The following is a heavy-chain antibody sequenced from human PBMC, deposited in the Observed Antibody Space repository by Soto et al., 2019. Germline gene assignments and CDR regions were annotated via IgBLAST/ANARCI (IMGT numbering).Heavy chain of an antibody. V-gene: IGHV4-59*08. CDR1: GGSIGSYY. J-gene: IGHJ6*02. CDR2: IYYSGSI. D-gene: IGHD2-2*03. CDR3: ARLNGYCVSTNCHGYYGMDV. Sequence: SETLSLTCTVSGGSIGSYYWSWIRQPPGKGLDWIGYIYYSGSINYNPSLKSRVIISDDTSKNEISLRLSSVTAADTAVYYCARLNGYCVSTNCHGYYGMDVWGQGTTVTVSS.